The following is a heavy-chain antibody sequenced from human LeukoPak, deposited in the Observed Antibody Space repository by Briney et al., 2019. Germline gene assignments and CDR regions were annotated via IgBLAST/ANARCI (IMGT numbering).Heavy chain of an antibody. Sequence: PSGTLSLTCTVSGGSISSGSYYWSWIRQPAGKGLEWIGRIYTSGSTNYNPSLKSRVTISVDTSKNQFSLKLSSVTAADTAVYYCAREIVGYCSSTSCYAEAFDPWGQGTLVTVSS. CDR1: GGSISSGSYY. CDR3: AREIVGYCSSTSCYAEAFDP. CDR2: IYTSGST. D-gene: IGHD2-2*01. V-gene: IGHV4-61*02. J-gene: IGHJ5*02.